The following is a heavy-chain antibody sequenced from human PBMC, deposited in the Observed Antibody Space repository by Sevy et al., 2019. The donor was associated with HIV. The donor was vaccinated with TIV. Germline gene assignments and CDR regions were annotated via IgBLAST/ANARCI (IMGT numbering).Heavy chain of an antibody. Sequence: SETLSLTCSVSGGSISGNFWTWIRQPPGKGLEWIGYIHYSGSTNSNPSLKSRVSISLDTSKNQFSLRLNSVTAADTAVYYCASGSGSYYDAFHIWGQGTMVTVSS. D-gene: IGHD1-26*01. J-gene: IGHJ3*02. V-gene: IGHV4-59*01. CDR2: IHYSGST. CDR3: ASGSGSYYDAFHI. CDR1: GGSISGNF.